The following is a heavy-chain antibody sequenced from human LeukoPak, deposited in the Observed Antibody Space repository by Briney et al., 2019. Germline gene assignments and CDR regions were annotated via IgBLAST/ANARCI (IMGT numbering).Heavy chain of an antibody. J-gene: IGHJ4*02. Sequence: GGSLRLSCVASGFTFSDYAMNWVRQAPGKGLEWVSTFKTNYNQVYYAGSVRGRFTTSTDNSKNTAYLQMNSLRVEDTALYYCARSVPDYTRFDFWGQGALVTVSS. CDR2: FKTNYNQV. CDR3: ARSVPDYTRFDF. D-gene: IGHD4-11*01. V-gene: IGHV3-23*05. CDR1: GFTFSDYA.